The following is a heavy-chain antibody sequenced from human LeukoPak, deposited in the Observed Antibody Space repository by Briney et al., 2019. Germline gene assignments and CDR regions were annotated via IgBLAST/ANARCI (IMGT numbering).Heavy chain of an antibody. D-gene: IGHD3-3*02. CDR1: GGSFSGYY. CDR2: INHSGST. V-gene: IGHV4-34*01. CDR3: ARATFSRRLGY. Sequence: SETLSLTCAVYGGSFSGYYWSWIRQPPGKGLEWIGEINHSGSTNYNPSLKSRVTISVDTSKNQFSLKLSSVTATDTAVYYCARATFSRRLGYLGQGTLVT. J-gene: IGHJ4*01.